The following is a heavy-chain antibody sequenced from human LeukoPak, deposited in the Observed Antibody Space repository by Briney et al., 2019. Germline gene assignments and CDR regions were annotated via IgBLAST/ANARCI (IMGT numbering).Heavy chain of an antibody. CDR1: GYTFTSYG. CDR2: ISGYNGNT. D-gene: IGHD6-13*01. V-gene: IGHV1-18*01. J-gene: IGHJ1*01. Sequence: ASVKVSCKASGYTFTSYGISWVRQAPGQGLEWMGWISGYNGNTNYAQKLQGRVTMTTDTSTSTAYMELRSLISDDTAVYYCASFVSSSWYFQHWGQGTLVTVSS. CDR3: ASFVSSSWYFQH.